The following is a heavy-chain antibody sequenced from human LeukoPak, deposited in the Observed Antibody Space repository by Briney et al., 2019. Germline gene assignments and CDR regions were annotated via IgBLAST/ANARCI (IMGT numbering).Heavy chain of an antibody. Sequence: PSETLSLTCTVSGYSISSGYYWGWIRQPPGKGLEWIGSIYHSGSTYYNPSLKSRVTISVDTSKNQFSLKLSSVTAADTAVYYCARAGLVRLGKCDYWGQGTLVTVSS. CDR3: ARAGLVRLGKCDY. J-gene: IGHJ4*02. CDR1: GYSISSGYY. CDR2: IYHSGST. V-gene: IGHV4-38-2*02. D-gene: IGHD6-19*01.